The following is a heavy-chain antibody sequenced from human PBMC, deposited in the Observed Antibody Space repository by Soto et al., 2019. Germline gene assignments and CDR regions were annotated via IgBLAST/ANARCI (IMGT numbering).Heavy chain of an antibody. CDR2: VYHSGSK. Sequence: ASETLSLTCGVSGHSIRTGSYWGWIRQPPGKGLEWIGSVYHSGSKQYNPSLKSRVTISVDTSKNHFSLRLTSVTAADTASYYCARNRTGALVDDWGQGALVSVS. CDR1: GHSIRTGSY. D-gene: IGHD1-26*01. J-gene: IGHJ4*02. V-gene: IGHV4-38-2*01. CDR3: ARNRTGALVDD.